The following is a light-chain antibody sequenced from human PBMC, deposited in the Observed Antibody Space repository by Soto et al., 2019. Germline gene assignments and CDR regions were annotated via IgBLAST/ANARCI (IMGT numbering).Light chain of an antibody. Sequence: EIVLTQSPGTLSLSPGERASLSCRASQSVSSSYLAWYQQKPGQAPRLLIYGAFSRATGIPDRFSGSGSGTDFTLTISRMEPEDFAVYYCQQYGNSRTFGQGTKV. CDR2: GAF. J-gene: IGKJ1*01. V-gene: IGKV3-20*01. CDR3: QQYGNSRT. CDR1: QSVSSSY.